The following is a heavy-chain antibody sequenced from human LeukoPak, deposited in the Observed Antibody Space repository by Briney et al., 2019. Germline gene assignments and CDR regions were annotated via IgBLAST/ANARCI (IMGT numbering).Heavy chain of an antibody. D-gene: IGHD1-7*01. V-gene: IGHV3-20*04. CDR3: ARAGTKSTGTTNWFDP. J-gene: IGHJ5*02. CDR1: GFTFDDYG. CDR2: INWNGGST. Sequence: GGSLRLSCAASGFTFDDYGMSWVRQAPGKGLEWVSGINWNGGSTGYADSEKGRFTISRDNAKNSLYLQMNSLRAEDTALYYCARAGTKSTGTTNWFDPWGQGTLVTVSS.